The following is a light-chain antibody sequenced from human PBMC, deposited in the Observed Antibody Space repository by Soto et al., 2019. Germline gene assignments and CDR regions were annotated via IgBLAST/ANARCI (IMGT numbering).Light chain of an antibody. J-gene: IGKJ3*01. V-gene: IGKV1-5*03. CDR1: QIINTW. CDR2: RAS. Sequence: DIQMTQSPSSLSASVGDRVTITCRASQIINTWLAWYQQKPGKAPKLLIYRASNLVNGVPSRFSGSGSGTDFTLTISSLQPDDFAIYYCQQYETYPGTFGPGTKVDLK. CDR3: QQYETYPGT.